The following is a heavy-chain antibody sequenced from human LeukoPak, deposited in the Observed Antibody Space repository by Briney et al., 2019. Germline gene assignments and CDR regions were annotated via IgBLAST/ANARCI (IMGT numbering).Heavy chain of an antibody. V-gene: IGHV3-30*04. J-gene: IGHJ4*02. Sequence: QPGRSLRLSCAACRFTFSSDAMHWVRQAPGKGLEWVAVISYDGSNKYYADSVKGRFTISRENSKNTLYLQMNSLRAEDTAVYYCARLLLNFGEAVSGFDSWGQGTLVIVSS. CDR3: ARLLLNFGEAVSGFDS. CDR1: RFTFSSDA. CDR2: ISYDGSNK. D-gene: IGHD3-10*01.